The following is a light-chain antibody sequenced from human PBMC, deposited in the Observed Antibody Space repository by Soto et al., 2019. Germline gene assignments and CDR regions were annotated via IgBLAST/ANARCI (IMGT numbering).Light chain of an antibody. Sequence: DIQMTQSPSSLSASVGDRITITCRASQSVTNYLHWYQQKPGKAPNLLISNASTLHSGVSSRFSANASATEFTLTISSLQPDDSATYYCQQSYSAPFTFGQGTRLEI. CDR1: QSVTNY. CDR2: NAS. CDR3: QQSYSAPFT. J-gene: IGKJ2*01. V-gene: IGKV1-39*01.